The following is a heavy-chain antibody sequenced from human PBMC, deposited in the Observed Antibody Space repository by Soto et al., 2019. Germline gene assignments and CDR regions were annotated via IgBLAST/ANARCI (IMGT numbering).Heavy chain of an antibody. CDR3: AKRVIINYFDY. Sequence: GGSLRLSCAASGFTFSSYAMSWVRQAPGKGLEWVSAISGSGGSTYYADSVKGRFTISRDNPKNTPYLQMNSLRAEDTAVYYCAKRVIINYFDYWGQGTLVTVSS. J-gene: IGHJ4*02. CDR1: GFTFSSYA. D-gene: IGHD3-9*01. V-gene: IGHV3-23*01. CDR2: ISGSGGST.